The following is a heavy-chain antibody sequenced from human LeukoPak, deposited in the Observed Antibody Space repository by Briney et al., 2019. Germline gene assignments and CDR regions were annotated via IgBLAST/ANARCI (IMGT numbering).Heavy chain of an antibody. V-gene: IGHV4-39*01. Sequence: SETLSLTCTVSGGSISSSSYYWGWIRQPPGKGLEWIGSIYYSGSTYYNPSLKSRVTISVDTSKNQFSLKLSSVTAADTAVYYCASLKYSTMNWFDPCGQGTLVTVSS. J-gene: IGHJ5*02. CDR3: ASLKYSTMNWFDP. CDR1: GGSISSSSYY. D-gene: IGHD2-2*01. CDR2: IYYSGST.